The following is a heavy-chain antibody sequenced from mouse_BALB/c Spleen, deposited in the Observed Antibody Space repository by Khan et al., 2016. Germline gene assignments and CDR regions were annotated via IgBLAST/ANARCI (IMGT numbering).Heavy chain of an antibody. Sequence: EVQLVETGGGLVQPRGSLKLSCAASGFTFNTNAMNWVRQAPGKGLEWVSRIRSKSSNYAKYYADSVKDRFTITRDDSQSMLYLQMNNLKTEEKAMYCSVVATPFAYWSQGTLFTFSA. CDR3: VVATPFAY. CDR2: IRSKSSNYAK. V-gene: IGHV10S3*01. D-gene: IGHD6-1*01. J-gene: IGHJ3*01. CDR1: GFTFNTNA.